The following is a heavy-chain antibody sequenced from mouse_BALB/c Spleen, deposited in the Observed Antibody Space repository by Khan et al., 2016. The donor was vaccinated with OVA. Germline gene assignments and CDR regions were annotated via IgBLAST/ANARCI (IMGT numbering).Heavy chain of an antibody. CDR2: ISSGGSFT. Sequence: EVELVESGGDLVKPGGSLKLSCAASGFTFSGYGMSWVRQTPEKRLEWVATISSGGSFTYYLDSVKGRFTISRDSAKNTLYLQMSSLRSEDTAMYYWARAPGYYGSNYLDYWGQGTTLTVSS. J-gene: IGHJ2*01. CDR3: ARAPGYYGSNYLDY. D-gene: IGHD1-1*01. CDR1: GFTFSGYG. V-gene: IGHV5-9-3*01.